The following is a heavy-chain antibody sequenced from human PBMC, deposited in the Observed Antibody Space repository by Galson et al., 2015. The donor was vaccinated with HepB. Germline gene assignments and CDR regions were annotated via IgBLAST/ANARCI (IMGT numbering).Heavy chain of an antibody. D-gene: IGHD5-18*01. CDR1: GFAFDSHA. V-gene: IGHV3-23*01. Sequence: SLRLSCAASGFAFDSHAMSWVRPAPGRGLEWISGITGKGDSTFYADSVKGRFTVSKDNSNNMLYLQINSLKAEDAGLYFCAKGYGLFDPWGQGILVTVSS. CDR2: ITGKGDST. CDR3: AKGYGLFDP. J-gene: IGHJ5*02.